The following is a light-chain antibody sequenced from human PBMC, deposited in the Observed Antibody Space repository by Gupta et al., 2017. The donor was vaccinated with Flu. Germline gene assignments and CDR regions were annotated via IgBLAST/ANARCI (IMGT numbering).Light chain of an antibody. CDR2: TSS. Sequence: SAXVGDRVTITCRASQGISSWLVWYQQKPGKAPKLLSTSSNLQSGVSSRFSGSESGTDFTLTINSLQPEDFATYYCQQAHIFPLTFGGGTKVEVK. J-gene: IGKJ4*01. CDR1: QGISSW. CDR3: QQAHIFPLT. V-gene: IGKV1-12*01.